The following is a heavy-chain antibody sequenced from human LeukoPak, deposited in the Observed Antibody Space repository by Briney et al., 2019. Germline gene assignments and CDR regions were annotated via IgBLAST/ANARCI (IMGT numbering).Heavy chain of an antibody. D-gene: IGHD6-13*01. Sequence: HPGRSLRLSCAASGFTFSTYGLHWVRQAPGKGLEWVAVISYDGNDKYYADSVKGRFTVSRDNSKDTLYLQMNSLRAEDTAVYYCARGGQQLVYYYYGMDVWGQGTTVTVSS. CDR1: GFTFSTYG. CDR2: ISYDGNDK. J-gene: IGHJ6*02. V-gene: IGHV3-30*03. CDR3: ARGGQQLVYYYYGMDV.